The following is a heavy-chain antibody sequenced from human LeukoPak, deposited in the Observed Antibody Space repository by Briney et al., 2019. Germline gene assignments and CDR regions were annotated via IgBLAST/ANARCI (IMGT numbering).Heavy chain of an antibody. V-gene: IGHV3-30*04. Sequence: GGSLRLSCAASGFTFSSYAMHWVRQAPGKGLEWVAIISYDGSNKYYAESVKGRFTISRDNSKNTLYLQMNSLRADDTAVYYCARSVSSGWGPKFDYWGQGTLVTVSS. D-gene: IGHD6-19*01. CDR2: ISYDGSNK. CDR3: ARSVSSGWGPKFDY. J-gene: IGHJ4*02. CDR1: GFTFSSYA.